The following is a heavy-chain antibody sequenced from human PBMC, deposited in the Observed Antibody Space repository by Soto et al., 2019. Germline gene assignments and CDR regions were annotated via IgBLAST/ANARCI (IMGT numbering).Heavy chain of an antibody. Sequence: QLQLQESGPGLVKPSETLSLTCTVSGGSISSSSYYWGWIRQPPGKGLGWIGSIYYSGSTYYNPSLKRRVTISVDTSKNQFSLKLSSVTAADTAVYYCARRGTTTHFDLWGRGTLVTVSS. CDR3: ARRGTTTHFDL. CDR2: IYYSGST. D-gene: IGHD4-4*01. J-gene: IGHJ2*01. CDR1: GGSISSSSYY. V-gene: IGHV4-39*01.